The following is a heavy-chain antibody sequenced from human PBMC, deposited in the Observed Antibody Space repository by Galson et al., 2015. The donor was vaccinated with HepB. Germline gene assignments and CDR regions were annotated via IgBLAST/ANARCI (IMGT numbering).Heavy chain of an antibody. D-gene: IGHD6-19*01. CDR1: GGSISSSSYY. Sequence: ETLSLTCTVSGGSISSSSYYWGWIRQPPGKGLEWIGSIYYSGSTYYNPSLKSRVTISVDTSKNQFSLKLSSVTAADTAVYYCARQGLAVAEGRSGVVDPWGQGTLVTVSS. CDR2: IYYSGST. V-gene: IGHV4-39*01. CDR3: ARQGLAVAEGRSGVVDP. J-gene: IGHJ5*02.